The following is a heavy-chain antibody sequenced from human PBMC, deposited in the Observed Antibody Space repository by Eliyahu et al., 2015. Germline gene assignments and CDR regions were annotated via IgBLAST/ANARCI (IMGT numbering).Heavy chain of an antibody. J-gene: IGHJ6*03. V-gene: IGHV4-61*02. Sequence: QVQLQESGPGLVKPSQTLSLTCTVPGGSISSGSYYWSWIRQPPGKGLEWIGRLYTSGSTNYNPSLKSRVTISVDTSKNQFSLKLSSVTAADTAVYYCARCGYNYYMDVWGKGTTVTVSS. CDR3: ARCGYNYYMDV. D-gene: IGHD1-26*01. CDR2: LYTSGST. CDR1: GGSISSGSYY.